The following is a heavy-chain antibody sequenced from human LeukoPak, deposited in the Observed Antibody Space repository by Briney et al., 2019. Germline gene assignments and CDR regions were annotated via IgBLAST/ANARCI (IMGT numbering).Heavy chain of an antibody. V-gene: IGHV3-30-3*01. J-gene: IGHJ6*02. Sequence: QAGGSLRLSCTASGFSFSGYALHWVRQAPGKGLEWVTLISYDGINKNYADSVKGRFTISRDNSKNPLYLQMNSLRAEDTAVYYCAKDSRGGPDYLAAAGYYYGMDVWGQGTTVTVSS. CDR1: GFSFSGYA. D-gene: IGHD6-13*01. CDR2: ISYDGINK. CDR3: AKDSRGGPDYLAAAGYYYGMDV.